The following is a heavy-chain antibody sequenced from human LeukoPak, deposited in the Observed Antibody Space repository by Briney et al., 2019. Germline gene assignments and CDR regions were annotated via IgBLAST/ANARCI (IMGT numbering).Heavy chain of an antibody. J-gene: IGHJ4*02. CDR3: TSRNYYGSGSSFDY. CDR1: GFTFSGSA. D-gene: IGHD3-10*01. V-gene: IGHV3-73*01. CDR2: IRSKANSYAT. Sequence: GGSLRLSCAASGFTFSGSAMHWVRQASGKGLEWVGRIRSKANSYATAYAASVRGRFTISRDDSKNTAYLQMNSLKTEDTAVYYCTSRNYYGSGSSFDYWGQGTLVTVSS.